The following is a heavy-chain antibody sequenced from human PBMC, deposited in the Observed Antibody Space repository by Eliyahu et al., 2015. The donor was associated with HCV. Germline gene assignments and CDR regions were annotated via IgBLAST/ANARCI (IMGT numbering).Heavy chain of an antibody. CDR1: GGSFSGYY. V-gene: IGHV4-34*01. CDR3: VAGQVRYFDWSYYYYYGMDV. CDR2: INHSGST. Sequence: QVQLQQWGAGLLKPSETLSLTCAVYGGSFSGYYWSWIRQPPGKGLEWIGEINHSGSTNYNPSLKSRVTISVDTSKNQFSLKLSSVTAADTAVYYCVAGQVRYFDWSYYYYYGMDVWGQGTTVTVSS. D-gene: IGHD3-9*01. J-gene: IGHJ6*02.